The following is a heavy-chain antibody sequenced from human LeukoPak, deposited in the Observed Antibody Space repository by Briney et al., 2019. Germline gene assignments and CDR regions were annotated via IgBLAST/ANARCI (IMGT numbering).Heavy chain of an antibody. CDR3: ARRIAAADFDYIDY. J-gene: IGHJ4*02. Sequence: GEFLKISCKGSGYSFTSYWISWVRQMPGKGLEWIGRIDPSDSYTNYSPSFQGHVTISADKSISTAYLQWSSLKASDTAMYYCARRIAAADFDYIDYWGQGTLVTVSS. CDR1: GYSFTSYW. D-gene: IGHD6-13*01. CDR2: IDPSDSYT. V-gene: IGHV5-10-1*01.